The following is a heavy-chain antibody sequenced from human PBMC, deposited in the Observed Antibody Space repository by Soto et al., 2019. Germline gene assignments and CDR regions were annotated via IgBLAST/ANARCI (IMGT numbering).Heavy chain of an antibody. CDR3: ARGDDISSSCGVDY. Sequence: GGSLRLSCAASGFTFSGYWMTWGRQAPGKGLEWVANRRQGGNEKYYVDSVKGRVTISRDDAKNSLYLQINSLRAEDPAVYYCARGDDISSSCGVDYWGQGTLVTVSS. D-gene: IGHD6-6*01. CDR1: GFTFSGYW. V-gene: IGHV3-7*03. CDR2: RRQGGNEK. J-gene: IGHJ4*02.